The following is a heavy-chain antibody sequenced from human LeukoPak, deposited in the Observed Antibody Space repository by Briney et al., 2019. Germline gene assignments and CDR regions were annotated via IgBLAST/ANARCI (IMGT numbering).Heavy chain of an antibody. CDR2: ISAYNGNT. CDR1: GYTFTSYG. V-gene: IGHV1-18*01. D-gene: IGHD2-2*01. CDR3: ARARYCRSSSCYGPEDDAFDI. Sequence: ASVKVSCKASGYTFTSYGISWVRQAPGQGPEWMGWISAYNGNTNYAQKVQGRVTMTTDTSTRTAYMELRSLRFDDTAEYYCARARYCRSSSCYGPEDDAFDIWGQGTMVTVSS. J-gene: IGHJ3*02.